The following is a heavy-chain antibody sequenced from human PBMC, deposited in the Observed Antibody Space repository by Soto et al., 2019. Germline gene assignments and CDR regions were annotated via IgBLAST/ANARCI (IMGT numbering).Heavy chain of an antibody. V-gene: IGHV3-23*01. D-gene: IGHD7-27*01. J-gene: IGHJ4*02. CDR1: GFTFSSYA. CDR2: ISGSGGST. CDR3: AKDFGDWGFYYFDY. Sequence: EVQLLESGGGLVQPGGSLRLSCAASGFTFSSYAMSWVRQAPGKGLXXVSAISGSGGSTYYADSVKGRFTISRDNSKNTLYLQMNSLRAEDTAVYYCAKDFGDWGFYYFDYWGQGTLVTVSS.